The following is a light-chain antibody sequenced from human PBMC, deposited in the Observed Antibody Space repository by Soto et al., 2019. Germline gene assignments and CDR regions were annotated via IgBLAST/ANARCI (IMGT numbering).Light chain of an antibody. CDR1: QSVSSN. CDR3: QQYNNWPSWT. CDR2: GAS. Sequence: EIVMTQSPATLSVSPGERATLSCRGSQSVSSNLAWYQQKPGQAPRLLIYGASTRATGIPARFSGSGSGTECTLTISSRQSEDFAVYYCQQYNNWPSWTFGQGTKVEIK. J-gene: IGKJ1*01. V-gene: IGKV3-15*01.